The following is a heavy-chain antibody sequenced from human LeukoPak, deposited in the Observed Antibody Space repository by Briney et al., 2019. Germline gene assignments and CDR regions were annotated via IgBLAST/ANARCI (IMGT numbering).Heavy chain of an antibody. J-gene: IGHJ4*02. CDR2: VGGTDGRT. V-gene: IGHV3-23*01. CDR3: AKDGSYYFDY. Sequence: GGSLRLSCAASGFTFSSYAMSWVRQAPGKGLEWVSAVGGTDGRTYYAAFVKGRFTISRDNSKNTLYLQMNSLRAEDTAIYYCAKDGSYYFDYWGQGTLVTVSS. CDR1: GFTFSSYA.